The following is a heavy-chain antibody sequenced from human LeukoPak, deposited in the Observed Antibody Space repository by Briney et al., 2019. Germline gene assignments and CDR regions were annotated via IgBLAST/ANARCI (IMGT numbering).Heavy chain of an antibody. J-gene: IGHJ4*02. CDR2: ISSSNSAI. CDR1: GFTVSGNY. D-gene: IGHD3-10*01. Sequence: GGSLRLSCAASGFTVSGNYMSWVRQAPGKGLEWTSYISSSNSAIYYADSVKGRFTISRDNAKNSVYLQMNNLRDEDTAVYYCARGTMVNWGQGTLVTVSS. CDR3: ARGTMVN. V-gene: IGHV3-48*02.